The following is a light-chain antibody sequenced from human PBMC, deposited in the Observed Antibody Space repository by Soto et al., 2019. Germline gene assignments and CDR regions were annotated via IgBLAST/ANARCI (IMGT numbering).Light chain of an antibody. J-gene: IGKJ3*01. CDR3: HQCGTTPPFT. V-gene: IGKV3-20*01. CDR1: ESVSSSY. CDR2: STS. Sequence: EIVLTQSPGTLSLSPGERATLSCWASESVSSSYLAWYQQKPGQPPRLLIHSTSTRAPDIPDRFSGSGSGTHFTLTISRLEPEDCSVYYCHQCGTTPPFTFGPGTRVDIK.